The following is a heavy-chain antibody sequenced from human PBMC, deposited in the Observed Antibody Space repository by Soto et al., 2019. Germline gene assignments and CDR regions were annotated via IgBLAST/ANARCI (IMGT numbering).Heavy chain of an antibody. V-gene: IGHV3-21*01. CDR1: GFTFISYS. J-gene: IGHJ4*02. Sequence: EVQLVESGGGLVKPGGSLRLSCAASGFTFISYSMNWVRQAPGKGLEWVSSITSRSSYIYYADSVKGRFTISRDNAKNSLFLQMNSLRAEDTAVYYCARAHTYYFGSGSYLDYWGQGTLVTVSP. D-gene: IGHD3-10*01. CDR3: ARAHTYYFGSGSYLDY. CDR2: ITSRSSYI.